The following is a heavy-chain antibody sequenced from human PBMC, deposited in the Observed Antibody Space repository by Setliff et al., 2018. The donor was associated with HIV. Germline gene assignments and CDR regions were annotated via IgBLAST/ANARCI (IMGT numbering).Heavy chain of an antibody. D-gene: IGHD2-15*01. V-gene: IGHV3-23*01. CDR2: ISGSGDIT. CDR1: GFRFRSYA. CDR3: ASEYCIGSGCPQTADY. J-gene: IGHJ4*02. Sequence: GESLKISCAASGFRFRSYAVSWVRQAPGKGLEWVSVISGSGDITYYRESVKGRFTVSRDNSNNTVYLQMNSLRAEDTAVYYCASEYCIGSGCPQTADYWGQGTLVTVSS.